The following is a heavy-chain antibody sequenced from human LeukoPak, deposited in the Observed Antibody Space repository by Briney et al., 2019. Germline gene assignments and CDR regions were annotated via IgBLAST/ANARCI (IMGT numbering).Heavy chain of an antibody. CDR1: GGSISSSSYY. D-gene: IGHD1-26*01. J-gene: IGHJ4*02. CDR3: ARDNSLVGATLDY. CDR2: IYYSGST. Sequence: PSETLSLTCAVSGGSISSSSYYWGWIRQPPGKGLEWIGSIYYSGSTYYNPSLKSRVTISVDTSKNQFSLKLSSVTAADTAVYYCARDNSLVGATLDYWGQGTLVTVSS. V-gene: IGHV4-39*07.